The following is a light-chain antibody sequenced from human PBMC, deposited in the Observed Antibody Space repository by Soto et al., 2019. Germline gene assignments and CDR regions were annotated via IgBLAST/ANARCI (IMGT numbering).Light chain of an antibody. Sequence: EIVMTQSPATLSVSPGERATLSCRASQSINSNLAWYQQKPGQTPRLLIYGASTRATGIPARFSCSGSVTDFTLTISSLQSEDFAVYYCKQYNNWWTFGQGTKVEIK. J-gene: IGKJ1*01. CDR3: KQYNNWWT. CDR1: QSINSN. V-gene: IGKV3-15*01. CDR2: GAS.